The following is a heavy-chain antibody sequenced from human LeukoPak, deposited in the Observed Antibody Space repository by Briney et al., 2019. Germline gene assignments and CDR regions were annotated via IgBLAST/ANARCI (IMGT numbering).Heavy chain of an antibody. Sequence: GGSLRLSCAASGFTFSDYYMSWIRQAPGKGLEWVGRIKSKTDGGTTDYAAPVKGRFTISRDDSKNALYLQMNSLKTEDTAVYYCTTTMLWTNSNDFDYWGQGTLVTVSS. CDR2: IKSKTDGGTT. V-gene: IGHV3-15*01. D-gene: IGHD1-1*01. CDR3: TTTMLWTNSNDFDY. CDR1: GFTFSDYY. J-gene: IGHJ4*02.